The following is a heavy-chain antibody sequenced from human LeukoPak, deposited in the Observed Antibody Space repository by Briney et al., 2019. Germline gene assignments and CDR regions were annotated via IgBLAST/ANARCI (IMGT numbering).Heavy chain of an antibody. V-gene: IGHV4-39*01. Sequence: PSETLSLTCTVSGGSISSSSYYWGWIRQPPGKGLEWIGSIYYGGSTYYNPSLKSRVTISVDTSKNQFSLKLSSVTAADTAVYYCASHCSGGSCYYYYYYGMDVWGQGTTVTVSS. D-gene: IGHD2-15*01. CDR2: IYYGGST. CDR3: ASHCSGGSCYYYYYYGMDV. J-gene: IGHJ6*02. CDR1: GGSISSSSYY.